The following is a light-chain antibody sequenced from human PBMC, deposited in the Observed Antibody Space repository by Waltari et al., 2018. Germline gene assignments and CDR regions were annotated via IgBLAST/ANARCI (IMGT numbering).Light chain of an antibody. CDR2: EVS. J-gene: IGLJ2*01. CDR3: SSYATRYMVL. V-gene: IGLV2-14*01. CDR1: NHDIGAHTL. Sequence: QSALTQPAPVSGSVGQSLSISCTGRNHDIGAHTLISWYQQYPGKPPKRVIYEVSNPPSGVSNRFSASKAGTTASLTISGLQAEDEAEYFCSSYATRYMVLFGGGTRVTVL.